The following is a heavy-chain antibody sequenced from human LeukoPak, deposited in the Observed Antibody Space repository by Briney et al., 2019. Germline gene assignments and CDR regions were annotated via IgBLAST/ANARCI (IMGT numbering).Heavy chain of an antibody. J-gene: IGHJ3*02. V-gene: IGHV1-46*01. Sequence: AASVKVSCKASGYTFTSYYMHWVRQAPGQGLEWMGIINPSGGSTSYAQKFQGRVTMTRDMSTSTVYMELSSLRSEDTAVYYCARRVRGVNDAFDIWGQRTMVTVSS. CDR1: GYTFTSYY. D-gene: IGHD3-10*01. CDR2: INPSGGST. CDR3: ARRVRGVNDAFDI.